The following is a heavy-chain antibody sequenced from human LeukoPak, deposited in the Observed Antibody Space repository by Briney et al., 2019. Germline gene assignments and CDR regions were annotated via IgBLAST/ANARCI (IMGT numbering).Heavy chain of an antibody. V-gene: IGHV5-51*01. D-gene: IGHD3-9*01. CDR1: GYSFTSYW. CDR3: ASGPAYDILTGYLQYYFDY. J-gene: IGHJ4*02. Sequence: GGSLKISCKGSGYSFTSYWIGWVRQMPGKGLEWMGIIYPGDSDTRYSPSFQGQVTISADKSISTAYLQWSSLKASDTAMYYCASGPAYDILTGYLQYYFDYWGQGTLVTVSS. CDR2: IYPGDSDT.